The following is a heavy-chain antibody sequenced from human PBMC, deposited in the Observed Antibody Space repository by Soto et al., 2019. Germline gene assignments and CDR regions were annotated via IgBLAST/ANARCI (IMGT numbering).Heavy chain of an antibody. CDR1: GYTFTSYG. Sequence: QVQLVQSGAEVKKPGASVKVSCKASGYTFTSYGISWVRQAPGQGLEWMGWISAYNGNTNYAQKLQGRVTMTTDTSTSTAYMELRSLRSDDTAVYYCARDTRNITIFGMVIAYFDYWGQGTLVTVSS. V-gene: IGHV1-18*01. J-gene: IGHJ4*02. CDR2: ISAYNGNT. D-gene: IGHD3-3*01. CDR3: ARDTRNITIFGMVIAYFDY.